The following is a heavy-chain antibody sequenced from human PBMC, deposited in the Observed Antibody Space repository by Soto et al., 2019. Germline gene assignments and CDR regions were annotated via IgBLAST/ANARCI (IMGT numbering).Heavy chain of an antibody. CDR1: GFTVSSNY. CDR2: IYSGGST. CDR3: ARGGYSGYGSFDY. D-gene: IGHD5-12*01. J-gene: IGHJ4*02. Sequence: EVQLVESGGGLVQPGGSLRLSCAASGFTVSSNYMSWVRQAPGKGLEWVSVIYSGGSTYYADSVKGRFTISRDNSKNTLYLQMNSLRAEDTAVYYCARGGYSGYGSFDYWGQGPLVTVSS. V-gene: IGHV3-66*01.